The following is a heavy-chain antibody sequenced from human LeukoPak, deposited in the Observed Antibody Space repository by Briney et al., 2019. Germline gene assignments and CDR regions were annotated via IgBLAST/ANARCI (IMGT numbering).Heavy chain of an antibody. CDR1: GFSIGRYW. D-gene: IGHD1-26*01. Sequence: PGGSLRLSCAASGFSIGRYWMSWVRQAPGKGLEWVANMNEDGNKKYYVDSVKGRFTISRDNAKNSLYLQMNSLRAEDTAVYYCARLGLVGATKGDWGQGTLVTVSS. J-gene: IGHJ4*02. CDR2: MNEDGNKK. CDR3: ARLGLVGATKGD. V-gene: IGHV3-7*01.